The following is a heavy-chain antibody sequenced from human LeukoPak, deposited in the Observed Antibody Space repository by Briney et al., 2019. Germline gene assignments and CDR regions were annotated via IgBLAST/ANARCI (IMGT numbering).Heavy chain of an antibody. CDR3: ARELTRSGPNWFDP. J-gene: IGHJ5*02. D-gene: IGHD3-3*01. CDR2: ISTSGTVI. Sequence: GGALRLSCSASTFTFSSYEKNRGRQAPGEGGGWGSYISTSGTVIYYADSVRGRFTISRDNAKNSLYLQMNSLRVEDTAIYFCARELTRSGPNWFDPWGQGTLVIVSS. CDR1: TFTFSSYE. V-gene: IGHV3-48*03.